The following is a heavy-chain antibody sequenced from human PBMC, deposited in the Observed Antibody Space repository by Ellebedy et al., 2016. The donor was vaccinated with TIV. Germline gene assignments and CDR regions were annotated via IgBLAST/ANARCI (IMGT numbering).Heavy chain of an antibody. CDR1: GLTFSFYW. Sequence: GESLKISCAGSGLTFSFYWMSWVRQAPGKGPEWVANIIKDGSEKFYVDSVKGRFTISRDNTKNSLYLQMNSLRAEDTDVYYCASPPGVVALWGQGTLVTVSS. CDR2: IIKDGSEK. J-gene: IGHJ4*02. CDR3: ASPPGVVAL. D-gene: IGHD3-10*01. V-gene: IGHV3-7*03.